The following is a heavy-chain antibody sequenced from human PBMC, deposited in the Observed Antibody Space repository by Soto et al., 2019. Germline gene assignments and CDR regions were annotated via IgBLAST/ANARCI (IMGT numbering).Heavy chain of an antibody. CDR3: ARTSMQSRGYSYGHGGMDV. J-gene: IGHJ6*02. CDR1: GYSFTSYW. CDR2: IDPSDSYT. Sequence: GESLKISCKGSGYSFTSYWISWVRQMPGKGLEWMGRIDPSDSYTNYSPSFQGHVTISADKSISTAYLQWSSLKASDTAMYYCARTSMQSRGYSYGHGGMDVWGQGTTVTVSS. D-gene: IGHD5-18*01. V-gene: IGHV5-10-1*01.